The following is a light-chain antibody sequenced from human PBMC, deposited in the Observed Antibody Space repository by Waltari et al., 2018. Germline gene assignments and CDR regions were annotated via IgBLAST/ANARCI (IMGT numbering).Light chain of an antibody. CDR2: WAS. CDR3: QQFYTTPPT. V-gene: IGKV4-1*01. CDR1: QGVLFSSNSKNY. Sequence: DIVMTQSPDSLAVSLGERATINCKSSQGVLFSSNSKNYLAWYQQKPGQPPKLLIYWASTPESGVPDRFSGSGSGTDFTLTISSLQAEDVAVYYCQQFYTTPPTFGQGTKVEIK. J-gene: IGKJ1*01.